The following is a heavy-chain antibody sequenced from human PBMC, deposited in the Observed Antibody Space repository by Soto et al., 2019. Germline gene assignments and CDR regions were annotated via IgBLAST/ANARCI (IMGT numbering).Heavy chain of an antibody. V-gene: IGHV4-4*02. CDR2: IFYSGST. CDR3: VNHVGDPYSHDF. CDR1: GGSLSSSNW. J-gene: IGHJ4*01. Sequence: QVQLQESGPGLVNPSGTLSLTCAVSGGSLSSSNWWSWVRQPPGKALEWLGEIFYSGSTKYNPSLNSRVTISADQSKNHLSLRLSSLTAADTAVYYCVNHVGDPYSHDFWGQGILGTVSS. D-gene: IGHD2-15*01.